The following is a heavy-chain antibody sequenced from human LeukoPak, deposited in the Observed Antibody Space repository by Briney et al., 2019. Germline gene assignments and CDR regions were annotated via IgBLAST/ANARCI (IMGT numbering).Heavy chain of an antibody. CDR1: GGSISSSSYY. D-gene: IGHD6-19*01. J-gene: IGHJ6*03. CDR3: ARLIRGWYYYYYMDV. Sequence: SETLSLTCTVSGGSISSSSYYWGWIRQPPGKGLEWIGSIYYSGSTYYNPSLKSRVTISVDTSKNQFSLKLSSVTAADTAVYYCARLIRGWYYYYYMDVWGKGTTVTISS. V-gene: IGHV4-39*07. CDR2: IYYSGST.